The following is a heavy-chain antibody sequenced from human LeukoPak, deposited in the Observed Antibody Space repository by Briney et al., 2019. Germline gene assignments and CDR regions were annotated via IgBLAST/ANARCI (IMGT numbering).Heavy chain of an antibody. Sequence: QPGGSLRLSCAASGFTFNTHWMHWVRQAPGKGLEWISDISSSGTTTYYADSVKGRFTISRDNAKNSLYLQMNSLRAEDTAVYYRATLTVATSFDYWGQGTLVTVSS. V-gene: IGHV3-48*04. CDR2: ISSSGTTT. J-gene: IGHJ4*02. CDR3: ATLTVATSFDY. CDR1: GFTFNTHW. D-gene: IGHD4-17*01.